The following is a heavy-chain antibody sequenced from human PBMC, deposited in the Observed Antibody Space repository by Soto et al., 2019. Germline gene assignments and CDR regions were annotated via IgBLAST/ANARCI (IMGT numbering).Heavy chain of an antibody. J-gene: IGHJ4*02. CDR1: GGTFSSYA. CDR2: TIPIFGTA. CDR3: ARRGALTSYYYGYYFDY. D-gene: IGHD3-9*01. V-gene: IGHV1-69*05. Sequence: SVKVSCKASGGTFSSYAISWVRQAPGQGLEWMGGTIPIFGTANYAQKFQGRVTITRDTSASTAYMELSSLTSEDTAVYYCARRGALTSYYYGYYFDYWGQGTLVTVSS.